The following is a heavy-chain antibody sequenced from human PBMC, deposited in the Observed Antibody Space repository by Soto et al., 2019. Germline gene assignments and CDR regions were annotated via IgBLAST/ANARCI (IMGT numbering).Heavy chain of an antibody. CDR3: AREAIRSDYFDY. J-gene: IGHJ4*02. CDR1: GFTVSSNY. D-gene: IGHD3-3*01. V-gene: IGHV3-53*02. Sequence: EVQLVETGGGLIQPGGSLRLSCAASGFTVSSNYMSWGRQAPGQGLEWVSVIYSGGRTYDADSGKGRFTISRDNSKHTLYLQMNSLRAEDTAVYYCAREAIRSDYFDYWGQGTLVIVSS. CDR2: IYSGGRT.